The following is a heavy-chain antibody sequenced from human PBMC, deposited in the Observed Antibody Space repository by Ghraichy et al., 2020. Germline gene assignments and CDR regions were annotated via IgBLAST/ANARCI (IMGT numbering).Heavy chain of an antibody. D-gene: IGHD6-13*01. V-gene: IGHV3-30*18. CDR3: ANIIAAAGTEYFQH. Sequence: GGSLRLSCTASGFSFISYRMHWVRQAPGKGLEWVAVVSYDGSNKYYADSVKGRFTISRDNSKNTLYLQMNSLRAEDTAVYYCANIIAAAGTEYFQHWGQGTLVTVSS. J-gene: IGHJ1*01. CDR1: GFSFISYR. CDR2: VSYDGSNK.